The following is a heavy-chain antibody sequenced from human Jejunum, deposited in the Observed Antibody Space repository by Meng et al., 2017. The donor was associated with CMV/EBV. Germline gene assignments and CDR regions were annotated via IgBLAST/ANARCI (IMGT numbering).Heavy chain of an antibody. V-gene: IGHV3-53*01. Sequence: VSQTPGKGREGVSIVHKNGNTKYADSVKGRFTISRDDSKNTLYLQMNSLRAEDTAMYYCARLLLGSTWTFQSWGQGTLVTVSS. D-gene: IGHD6-13*01. CDR3: ARLLLGSTWTFQS. CDR2: VHKNGNT. J-gene: IGHJ4*02.